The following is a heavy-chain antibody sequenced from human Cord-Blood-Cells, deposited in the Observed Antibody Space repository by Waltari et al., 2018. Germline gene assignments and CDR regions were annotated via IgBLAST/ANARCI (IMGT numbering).Heavy chain of an antibody. CDR3: AREQDIVVVPAANWFDP. CDR2: SNHSGIH. CDR1: GRSFSGYY. Sequence: QVQLQQWGAGLLKPSETLSPTCAVYGRSFSGYYWSWIRQPAGKGLEWIGESNHSGIHNYTPSLKSRVTISVDTSKNHFSLKLSSVTAADTALYYCAREQDIVVVPAANWFDPWGQGTLVTVSS. D-gene: IGHD2-2*01. V-gene: IGHV4-34*01. J-gene: IGHJ5*02.